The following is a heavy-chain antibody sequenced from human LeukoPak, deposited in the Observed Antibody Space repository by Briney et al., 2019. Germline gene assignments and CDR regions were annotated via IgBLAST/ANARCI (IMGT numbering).Heavy chain of an antibody. CDR3: ARSVTTSLYYFDY. V-gene: IGHV4-34*01. Sequence: SETLSLTCAVYGGSFSGYYWSWIRQPPGKGLEWIGEINRSGSTNYNPSLKSRVTISVDTSKNQFSLKLSSVTAADTAVYYCARSVTTSLYYFDYWGQGTLVTVSS. CDR2: INRSGST. D-gene: IGHD4-17*01. J-gene: IGHJ4*02. CDR1: GGSFSGYY.